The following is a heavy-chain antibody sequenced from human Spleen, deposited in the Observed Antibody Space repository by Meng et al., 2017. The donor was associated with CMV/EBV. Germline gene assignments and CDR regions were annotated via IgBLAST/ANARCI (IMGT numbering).Heavy chain of an antibody. Sequence: GVSLKISCAASGFTFSSYALSWVRQAPGKGLEWVSAISGSGGSTYYADSVKGRFTISRDNSKNTLYLQMNSLRAEDTAVYYCAKDTPSIVVVPAATAFDYWAREPWSPSPQ. CDR3: AKDTPSIVVVPAATAFDY. CDR2: ISGSGGST. J-gene: IGHJ4*02. D-gene: IGHD2-2*01. V-gene: IGHV3-23*01. CDR1: GFTFSSYA.